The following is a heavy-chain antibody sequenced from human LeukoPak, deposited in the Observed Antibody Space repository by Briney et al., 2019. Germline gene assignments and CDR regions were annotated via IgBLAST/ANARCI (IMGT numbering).Heavy chain of an antibody. CDR1: GFTFSGSA. V-gene: IGHV3-73*01. CDR2: IRSKANSYAT. CDR3: ATIPPYYYDSSGYQPFDY. D-gene: IGHD3-22*01. J-gene: IGHJ4*02. Sequence: GGSLKLSCAASGFTFSGSAMHWVRQASGKGLEWVGRIRSKANSYATAYAASVKGRFTISRDDSKNTAYLQMNSLKTEDTAVYYCATIPPYYYDSSGYQPFDYWGQGTLVTVSS.